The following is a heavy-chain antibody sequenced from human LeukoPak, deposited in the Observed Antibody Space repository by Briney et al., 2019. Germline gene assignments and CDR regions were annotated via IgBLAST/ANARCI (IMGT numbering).Heavy chain of an antibody. CDR2: ISSSSSTI. D-gene: IGHD4-23*01. Sequence: GGSLRLSCAASGFTFSSYSMNWVRQAPGKGLEWVSYISSSSSTIYYADSVKGRFTISRDNAKNSLYLQMNSLRAEDTAVYYCARTYYGGLPGYWGQGTLVTVSS. J-gene: IGHJ4*02. V-gene: IGHV3-48*01. CDR1: GFTFSSYS. CDR3: ARTYYGGLPGY.